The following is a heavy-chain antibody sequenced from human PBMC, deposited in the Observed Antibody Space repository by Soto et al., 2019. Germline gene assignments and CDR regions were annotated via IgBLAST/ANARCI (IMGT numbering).Heavy chain of an antibody. D-gene: IGHD4-17*01. CDR1: GFTVSSNY. Sequence: GGSLRLSCAASGFTVSSNYMSWVRQAPGKGLEWVSVIYSGGSTYYADSVKGRFTISRDNSNNTLYLQMNSLRAEDTAVYYCARVRATVTPYYYYYYYMDVWGKGTTVTVSS. J-gene: IGHJ6*03. CDR2: IYSGGST. CDR3: ARVRATVTPYYYYYYYMDV. V-gene: IGHV3-66*01.